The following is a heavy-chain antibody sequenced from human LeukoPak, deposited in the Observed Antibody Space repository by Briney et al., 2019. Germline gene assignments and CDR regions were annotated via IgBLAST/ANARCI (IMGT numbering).Heavy chain of an antibody. CDR1: GFTFSSYA. J-gene: IGHJ4*02. V-gene: IGHV3-23*01. Sequence: GGSLRLSCAASGFTFSSYAMSWVRQAPGKGLEWVSAISGSGGSTYYADSVKGRFTISRDNSKNTLYLQMNSLRAEDTVVYYCAKEVVVPAARGGDFDYWGQGTLVTVSS. CDR2: ISGSGGST. CDR3: AKEVVVPAARGGDFDY. D-gene: IGHD2-2*01.